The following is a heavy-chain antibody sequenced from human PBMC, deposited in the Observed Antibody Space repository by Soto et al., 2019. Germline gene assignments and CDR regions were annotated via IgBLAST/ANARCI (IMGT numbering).Heavy chain of an antibody. D-gene: IGHD6-13*01. CDR3: ARERTGYSSSWSPSGGAFDI. J-gene: IGHJ3*02. Sequence: SETLSLTCTVSGGSISSGGYYWSWIRQHPGKGLEWIGYIYYSGSTYYNPSLKSRVTISVDTSKNQFSLKLSSVTAADTAVYYCARERTGYSSSWSPSGGAFDIWGQGTMVTVSS. CDR1: GGSISSGGYY. V-gene: IGHV4-31*03. CDR2: IYYSGST.